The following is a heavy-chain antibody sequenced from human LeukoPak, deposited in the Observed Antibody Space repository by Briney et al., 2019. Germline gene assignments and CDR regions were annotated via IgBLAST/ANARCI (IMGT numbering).Heavy chain of an antibody. CDR1: GGSFSGYY. V-gene: IGHV4-34*09. CDR2: IYYSGST. Sequence: SETLSLTCAVYGGSFSGYYWSWIRQPPGKGLEWIGYIYYSGSTYYNPSLKSRVTISVDTSRNQFSLKLSSVTAADTAVYYCARQVDCSSTSCYLEGTGWFDPWGQGTLVTVSS. D-gene: IGHD2-2*01. CDR3: ARQVDCSSTSCYLEGTGWFDP. J-gene: IGHJ5*02.